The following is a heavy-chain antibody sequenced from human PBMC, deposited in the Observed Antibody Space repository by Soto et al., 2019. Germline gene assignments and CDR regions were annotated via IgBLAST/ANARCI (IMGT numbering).Heavy chain of an antibody. J-gene: IGHJ5*02. CDR1: GFTFSSYS. Sequence: EVQLVESGGGLVQPGGSLRLSRAASGFTFSSYSMNWVRQAPGKGLEWVSYISSSSSTIYYADSVKGRFTISRDNAKNSLYLQMNSLRDKDTAVYYCAREGNLNWFDPWGQGTLVTVSS. CDR3: AREGNLNWFDP. D-gene: IGHD4-4*01. V-gene: IGHV3-48*02. CDR2: ISSSSSTI.